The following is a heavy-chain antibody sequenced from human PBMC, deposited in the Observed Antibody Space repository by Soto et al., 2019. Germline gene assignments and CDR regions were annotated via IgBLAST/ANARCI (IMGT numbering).Heavy chain of an antibody. V-gene: IGHV3-9*01. Sequence: LRLSCAASGFTFDDYAMHCVRQVPGKGLEWVSRLSWDGGSTSYADSVKGRVTISRDNAKNTLFLEMNSLRAEDTAVYYCAKDAGYHGWHDAFDIWGQGTMVTVSS. CDR1: GFTFDDYA. CDR3: AKDAGYHGWHDAFDI. CDR2: LSWDGGST. D-gene: IGHD6-19*01. J-gene: IGHJ3*02.